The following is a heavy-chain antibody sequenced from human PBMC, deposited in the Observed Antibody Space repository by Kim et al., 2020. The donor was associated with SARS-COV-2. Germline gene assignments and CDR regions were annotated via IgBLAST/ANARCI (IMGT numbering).Heavy chain of an antibody. J-gene: IGHJ3*02. CDR1: GFTFSSYA. CDR2: ISYDGSNK. D-gene: IGHD3-22*01. V-gene: IGHV3-30*04. CDR3: ARDRITMIVVHPASAFDI. Sequence: GGSLRLSCAASGFTFSSYAMHWVRQAPGKGLEWVAVISYDGSNKYYADSVKGRFTISRDNSKNTLYLQMNSLRAEDTAVYYCARDRITMIVVHPASAFDIWGQGTMVTVSS.